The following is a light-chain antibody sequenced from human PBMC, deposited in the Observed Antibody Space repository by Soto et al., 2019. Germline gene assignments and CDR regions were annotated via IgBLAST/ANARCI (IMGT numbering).Light chain of an antibody. CDR2: DVT. CDR3: SSFASSIPRV. Sequence: QSALTQPASVSGSPGQSITISCTGTSSDVGGYNYVSWYQQHPGKAPKLLICDVTNRPSGVANRFSGSKSGNTASLTISGLQTEDEADYYCSSFASSIPRVFGGGTKLPVL. J-gene: IGLJ2*01. CDR1: SSDVGGYNY. V-gene: IGLV2-14*03.